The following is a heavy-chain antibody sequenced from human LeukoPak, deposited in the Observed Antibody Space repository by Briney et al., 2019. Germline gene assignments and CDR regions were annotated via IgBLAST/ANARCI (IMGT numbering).Heavy chain of an antibody. V-gene: IGHV3-23*01. Sequence: PGGSLRLSCAASGFTFSSYGMSWVRQAPGKGLEWVSAISGSGSSAYSADSVKGRFTISRDNSKNTLYLQMNSLRAEDTAVYYCAKDESGGVVSFDYWGQGTLVTVSS. CDR3: AKDESGGVVSFDY. CDR2: ISGSGSSA. D-gene: IGHD3-3*01. J-gene: IGHJ4*02. CDR1: GFTFSSYG.